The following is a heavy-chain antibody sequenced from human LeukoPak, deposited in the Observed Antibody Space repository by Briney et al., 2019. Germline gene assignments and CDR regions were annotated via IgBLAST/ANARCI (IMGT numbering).Heavy chain of an antibody. Sequence: GASVKVSCKASGYTFIKYAIHWVRPAPGQRLEWMGWINAHNGDTKYSQKFQGRVAITRDTSASIVYMELSTLRFGDTAVYYCARGSTSDWPLEYWGRGILVTVSS. J-gene: IGHJ4*02. CDR2: INAHNGDT. CDR1: GYTFIKYA. V-gene: IGHV1-3*01. D-gene: IGHD2-21*02. CDR3: ARGSTSDWPLEY.